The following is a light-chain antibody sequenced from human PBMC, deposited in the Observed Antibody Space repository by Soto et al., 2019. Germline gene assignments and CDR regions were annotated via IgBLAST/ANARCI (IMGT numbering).Light chain of an antibody. CDR1: QSLSSSY. V-gene: IGKV3-20*01. Sequence: EIVLTQSPGTLSLSPGERATLSCRASQSLSSSYLAWYQQKPGQAPRLLIYGASSRATAIPDRFSGSGSGTDFTLTINRLEPEDFAVYYCQHFGSYLKFGGGTKVDIK. J-gene: IGKJ4*02. CDR2: GAS. CDR3: QHFGSYLK.